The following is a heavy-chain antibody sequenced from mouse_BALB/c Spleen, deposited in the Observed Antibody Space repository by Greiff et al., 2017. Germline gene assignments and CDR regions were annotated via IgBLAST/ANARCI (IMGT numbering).Heavy chain of an antibody. D-gene: IGHD1-1*01. CDR3: TIMAVVATTDV. J-gene: IGHJ1*01. Sequence: QVQLQQPGAELVKPGASVKLSCKASGYTFTSYCMHWVKLRPGQGFEWIGEINPSNGGTNYNEKFKRKATLTVDKSSSTAYMQLSSLTSEDSAVYYCTIMAVVATTDVWGAGTTVTVSS. CDR2: INPSNGGT. V-gene: IGHV1S16*01. CDR1: GYTFTSYC.